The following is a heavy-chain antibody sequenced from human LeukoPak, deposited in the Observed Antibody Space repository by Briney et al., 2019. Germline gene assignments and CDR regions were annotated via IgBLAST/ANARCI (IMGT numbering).Heavy chain of an antibody. CDR3: ARDRGYYFGSGSYFGD. CDR1: GGFISSSDW. CDR2: IYYSGST. V-gene: IGHV4-4*02. J-gene: IGHJ4*02. Sequence: PSGTLSLTCAVSGGFISSSDWWSWVRQPPGKGLEWIGYIYYSGSTNYNPSLKSRVTISVDTSKNQFSLKLSSVTAADTAVYYCARDRGYYFGSGSYFGDWGQGTLVTVSS. D-gene: IGHD3-10*01.